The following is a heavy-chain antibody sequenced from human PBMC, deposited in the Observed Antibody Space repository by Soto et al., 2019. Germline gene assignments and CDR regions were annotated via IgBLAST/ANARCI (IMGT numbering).Heavy chain of an antibody. V-gene: IGHV4-61*01. CDR3: MRSHGAY. J-gene: IGHJ4*02. CDR2: ISYRGTA. Sequence: QVQLQESGPGLVKTSETLSLTCTVSGGSVSSGPYHWNWVRQPPGKGLEWIGHISYRGTANYNPSLRGRVTMATDTSMNQFSLRLTSVTAADTAVYYCMRSHGAYWGQGALVTVSP. D-gene: IGHD2-8*01. CDR1: GGSVSSGPYH.